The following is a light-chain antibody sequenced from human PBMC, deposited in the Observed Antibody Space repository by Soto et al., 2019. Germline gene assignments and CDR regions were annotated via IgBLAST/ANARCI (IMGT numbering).Light chain of an antibody. J-gene: IGLJ3*02. Sequence: QSALTQPPSASGSPGQSVTISCTGTSSDVGGYYSVSWYQQHPGKAPRLIIYEVNKRPSGVPDRFSASKSYNTASLTVSGLRAEDEADYYCSSYAGSNNLVFGGGTKLTVL. CDR2: EVN. V-gene: IGLV2-8*01. CDR1: SSDVGGYYS. CDR3: SSYAGSNNLV.